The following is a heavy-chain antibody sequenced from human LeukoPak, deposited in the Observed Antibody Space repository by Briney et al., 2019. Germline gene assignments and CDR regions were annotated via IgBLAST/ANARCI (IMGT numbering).Heavy chain of an antibody. Sequence: SETLSLTCTVSGGSISSYYCNWIRQPAGQGMEWNGRIYTSGSTNYNPSLKSRVTMSVDTSKNQFSLKLSSVTAADTAVYYCARDPAVAGTMEYYYYGMDVWGQGTTVTVSS. D-gene: IGHD6-19*01. CDR3: ARDPAVAGTMEYYYYGMDV. CDR2: IYTSGST. J-gene: IGHJ6*02. V-gene: IGHV4-4*07. CDR1: GGSISSYY.